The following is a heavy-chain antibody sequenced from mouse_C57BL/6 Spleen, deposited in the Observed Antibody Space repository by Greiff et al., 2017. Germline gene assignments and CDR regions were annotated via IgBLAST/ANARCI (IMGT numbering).Heavy chain of an antibody. J-gene: IGHJ3*01. V-gene: IGHV5-17*01. CDR3: ARREYDGFWFAY. D-gene: IGHD2-14*01. CDR1: GFTFSDYG. Sequence: EVKLVESGGGLVKPGGSLKLSCAASGFTFSDYGMHWVRQAPEKGLEWVAYISSGSSTIYYADTVKGRFTISRDNAKNTLFLQMTRLRSEDTAMYYCARREYDGFWFAYWGQGTLVTVSA. CDR2: ISSGSSTI.